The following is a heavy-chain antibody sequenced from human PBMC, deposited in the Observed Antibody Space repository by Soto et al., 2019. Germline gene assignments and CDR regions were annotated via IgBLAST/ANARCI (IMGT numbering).Heavy chain of an antibody. J-gene: IGHJ1*01. CDR2: INPNSGGT. D-gene: IGHD6-13*01. Sequence: GASVKVSCKASGYTFTGYYMHWVRQAPGQGLEWMGWINPNSGGTNYAQKFQGWVTMTRDTSISTAYMELSRLRSDDTAVYYCARGIRSSDKYFPHWGQGTLVTVSS. CDR3: ARGIRSSDKYFPH. CDR1: GYTFTGYY. V-gene: IGHV1-2*04.